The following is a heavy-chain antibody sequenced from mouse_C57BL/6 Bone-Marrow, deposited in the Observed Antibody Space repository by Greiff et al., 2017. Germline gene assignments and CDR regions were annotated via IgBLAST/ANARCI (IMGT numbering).Heavy chain of an antibody. CDR1: GFSLSNYG. CDR3: ARKEYPLGTMDY. V-gene: IGHV2-2*01. J-gene: IGHJ4*01. Sequence: VQLQQSGPGLVQPSQSLSITCTVSGFSLSNYGIHWVRQSPGKGLEWLGVIWSGGITDYNAAFISRLSISRDNSQSQVFFKMSSLHADDTAIYYCARKEYPLGTMDYWGQGTSVTVSS. D-gene: IGHD5-2*01. CDR2: IWSGGIT.